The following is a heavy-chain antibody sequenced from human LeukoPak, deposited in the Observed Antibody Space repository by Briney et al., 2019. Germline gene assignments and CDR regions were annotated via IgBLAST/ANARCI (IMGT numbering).Heavy chain of an antibody. CDR2: INAAGDDM. J-gene: IGHJ6*02. CDR1: GFTFPTYS. V-gene: IGHV3-23*01. CDR3: AKGIFGVIHNGIDV. Sequence: AGTLTLSCAASGFTFPTYSMAWVPQAPGKGLDWVSSINAAGDDMYYADSVKGTFSISRDNLKNTLYLQMHSLRAEDRAIYYCAKGIFGVIHNGIDVWGQGTAVTVSS. D-gene: IGHD3-3*01.